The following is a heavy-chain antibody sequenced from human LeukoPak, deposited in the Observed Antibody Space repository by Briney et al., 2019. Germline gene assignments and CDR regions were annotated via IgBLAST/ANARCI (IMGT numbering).Heavy chain of an antibody. CDR3: AREIIAVAGLPLDY. D-gene: IGHD6-19*01. CDR2: ISYDGSNK. V-gene: IGHV3-30-3*01. Sequence: PGGSLRLSCAASRFTFSNYAMSWVRQAPGKGLEWVAVISYDGSNKYYADSVKGRFTISRDNSKNTLYLQMNSLRAEDTAVYYCAREIIAVAGLPLDYWGQGTLVTVSS. CDR1: RFTFSNYA. J-gene: IGHJ4*02.